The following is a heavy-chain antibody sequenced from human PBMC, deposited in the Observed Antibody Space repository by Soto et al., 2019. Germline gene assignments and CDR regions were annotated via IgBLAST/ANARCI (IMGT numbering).Heavy chain of an antibody. Sequence: GGSLRLSCAPSGFSVSSKYLSWVRPAPGTGLEWVSVIYIDNTTYYADSVKGRFTISRDDSKNTLYLEMSSLKTEDTAVYHCTTMGYCSGTSCYSVLDSWGQGTLVTVSS. V-gene: IGHV3-53*01. CDR1: GFSVSSKY. CDR3: TTMGYCSGTSCYSVLDS. J-gene: IGHJ4*02. D-gene: IGHD2-2*01. CDR2: IYIDNTT.